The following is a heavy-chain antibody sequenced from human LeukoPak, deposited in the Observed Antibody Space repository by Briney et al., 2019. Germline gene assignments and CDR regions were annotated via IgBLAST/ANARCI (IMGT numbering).Heavy chain of an antibody. CDR3: ARDRWGYSYGGD. Sequence: GGSLRLSCAASGFTFSNYWMSWVRQAPGKGLEWVANIKQEGSEKYYVDSVKGRFTISRDNAKNSLYLQINSLRAEDTAVYYCARDRWGYSYGGDWGQRTMVTVCS. D-gene: IGHD5-18*01. V-gene: IGHV3-7*01. CDR2: IKQEGSEK. J-gene: IGHJ4*02. CDR1: GFTFSNYW.